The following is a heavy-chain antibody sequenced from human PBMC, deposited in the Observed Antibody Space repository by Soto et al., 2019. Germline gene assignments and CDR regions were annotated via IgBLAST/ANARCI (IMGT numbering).Heavy chain of an antibody. D-gene: IGHD6-6*01. Sequence: GGSLRLSCAASGFTVSSNYMSWVRQAPGKGLEWVSVIYSGGSTYYADSVKGRFTISRHNSKNTLYLQMNSLRAEDTAVYYCAMTSAYYSSSKGMDVWGQGTTVTVSS. CDR3: AMTSAYYSSSKGMDV. CDR2: IYSGGST. CDR1: GFTVSSNY. V-gene: IGHV3-53*04. J-gene: IGHJ6*02.